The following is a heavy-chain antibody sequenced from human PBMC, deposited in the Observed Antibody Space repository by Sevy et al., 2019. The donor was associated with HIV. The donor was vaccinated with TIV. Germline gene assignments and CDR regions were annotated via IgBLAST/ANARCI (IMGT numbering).Heavy chain of an antibody. D-gene: IGHD2-2*02. CDR1: GYTLTSYD. V-gene: IGHV1-8*03. CDR3: ARGSHRYCSSTSCYNY. Sequence: ASVKVSCKASGYTLTSYDINWVRQATGQGLEWMGWMNPNSGNTGYAQKFQGRVTITRNTYISTAYMELSSLRSEDTAVYYCARGSHRYCSSTSCYNYWGQGTLVTVSS. CDR2: MNPNSGNT. J-gene: IGHJ4*02.